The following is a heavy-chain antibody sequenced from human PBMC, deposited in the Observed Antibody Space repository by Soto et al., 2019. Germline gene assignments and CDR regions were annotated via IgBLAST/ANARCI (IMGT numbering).Heavy chain of an antibody. CDR2: ISGSGGST. CDR3: ARGYYGSEIDY. J-gene: IGHJ4*02. V-gene: IGHV3-23*01. CDR1: GFTFSSYA. D-gene: IGHD3-10*01. Sequence: GGSLRLSCAASGFTFSSYAMSWVRQAPWKGLEWVSAISGSGGSTYYADSVKGRFTISRDNSKNTLYLQMNSLRAEDTAVYYCARGYYGSEIDYWGQGTLVTVSS.